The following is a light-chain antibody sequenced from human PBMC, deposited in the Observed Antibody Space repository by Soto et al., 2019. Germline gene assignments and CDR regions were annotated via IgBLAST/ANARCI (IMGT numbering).Light chain of an antibody. Sequence: QSALTQPASVSGSPGQSITISCTGTSSDAGGYNYVSWYQHHPGKAPKLMIYDVSNRPSGVSNRFSGSKSGNTASLTISGLQAEDEADYYCNSYTSTSTSYVFGTGTKVTVL. V-gene: IGLV2-14*03. CDR1: SSDAGGYNY. CDR2: DVS. J-gene: IGLJ1*01. CDR3: NSYTSTSTSYV.